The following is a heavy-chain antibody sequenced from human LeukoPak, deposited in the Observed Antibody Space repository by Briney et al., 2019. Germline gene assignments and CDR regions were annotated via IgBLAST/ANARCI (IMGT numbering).Heavy chain of an antibody. CDR3: ARDPGVITIFGVVIKRRCYMDV. V-gene: IGHV1-18*01. D-gene: IGHD3-3*01. CDR2: ISAYNGNT. J-gene: IGHJ6*03. Sequence: GASVKVSCKASGYTFTSYGISWVRQAPGQGLEWMGWISAYNGNTNYAQKFQGRVTMTRDTSISTAYMELSRLRSDDTAVYYCARDPGVITIFGVVIKRRCYMDVWGKGTTVTVSS. CDR1: GYTFTSYG.